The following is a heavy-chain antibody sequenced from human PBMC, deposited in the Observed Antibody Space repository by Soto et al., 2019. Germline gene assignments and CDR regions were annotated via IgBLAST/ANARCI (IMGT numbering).Heavy chain of an antibody. V-gene: IGHV4-31*03. CDR3: ARYGSGSSHFYY. J-gene: IGHJ4*02. CDR2: IYYSGST. D-gene: IGHD3-10*01. CDR1: GGSISSGGYY. Sequence: SETLSLTCTVSGGSISSGGYYWSWIRQHPGKGLEWIGYIYYSGSTYYNPSLKSRVTISVDTSKNQFSLKLSSVTAADTAVYYFARYGSGSSHFYYWGQGNLVTVSS.